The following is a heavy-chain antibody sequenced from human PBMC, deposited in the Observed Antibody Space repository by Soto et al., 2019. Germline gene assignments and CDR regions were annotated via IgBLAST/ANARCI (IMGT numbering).Heavy chain of an antibody. CDR2: INHSGST. J-gene: IGHJ6*02. Sequence: SETLSLTCAVYGGSFSGYYWSWIRQPPGKGLEWIGEINHSGSTNYNPSLRSRVTISVDTSKNQFSLKLSSVTAADTAVYYCARGGYYYYGMDVWGQGTTVTVSS. V-gene: IGHV4-34*01. CDR3: ARGGYYYYGMDV. CDR1: GGSFSGYY.